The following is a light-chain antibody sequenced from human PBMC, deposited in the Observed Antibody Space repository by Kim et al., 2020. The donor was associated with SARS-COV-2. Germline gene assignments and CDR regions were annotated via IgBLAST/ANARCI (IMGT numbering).Light chain of an antibody. J-gene: IGKJ2*01. V-gene: IGKV1-5*01. CDR1: QTISTL. CDR2: QAS. CDR3: QHYNSYPHT. Sequence: DIHMTQSPSTLSASVGDRVTITCRASQTISTLVAWYQQKPGKAPKLLIYQASTLESGVPSRFRGSGSGTDFSLTMSSLQPDDFATYHCQHYNSYPHTFGQETKLEI.